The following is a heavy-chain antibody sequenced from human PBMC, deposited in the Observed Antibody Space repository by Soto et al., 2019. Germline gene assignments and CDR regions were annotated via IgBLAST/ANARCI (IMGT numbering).Heavy chain of an antibody. D-gene: IGHD6-13*01. CDR2: IYYSGST. CDR3: ARDSWKXXYGMDV. J-gene: IGHJ6*02. Sequence: PSETLSLTCTVSGGSISSYYWSWIRQPPGKGLEWIGYIYYSGSTNYNPSLKSRVTISVDTSKNQFSLKLSSVTAADTAVYYCARDSWKXXYGMDVWGQGTTVTVSS. V-gene: IGHV4-59*01. CDR1: GGSISSYY.